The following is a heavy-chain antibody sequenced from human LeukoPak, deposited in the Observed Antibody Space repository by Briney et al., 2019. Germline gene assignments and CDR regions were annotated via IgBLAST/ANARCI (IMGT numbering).Heavy chain of an antibody. CDR3: AKDRLVPGSVLDY. Sequence: GSLRLSCAASGFTLSDYGMHWVRQAPGKGLEWVAFIRYDGSDKYYADSVRGRFTISRDNSKNTLYLQMNSLRVEDTAVYYCAKDRLVPGSVLDYWGQGTPVTVSS. CDR1: GFTLSDYG. D-gene: IGHD6-19*01. CDR2: IRYDGSDK. J-gene: IGHJ4*02. V-gene: IGHV3-30*02.